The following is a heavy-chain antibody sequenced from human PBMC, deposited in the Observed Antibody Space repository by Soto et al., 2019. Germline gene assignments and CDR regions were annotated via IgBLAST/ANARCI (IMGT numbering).Heavy chain of an antibody. CDR1: GYTFTSYA. V-gene: IGHV1-3*01. J-gene: IGHJ6*03. CDR2: INAGNGNT. D-gene: IGHD4-4*01. CDR3: ARESLHSRIPLYYYMDV. Sequence: ASVKVSCKASGYTFTSYAMHWVRQAPGQRLEWMGWINAGNGNTKYSQKFQGRVTITRDTSASTAYMELSSLRSEDTAVYYCARESLHSRIPLYYYMDVWGKGTTVTVSS.